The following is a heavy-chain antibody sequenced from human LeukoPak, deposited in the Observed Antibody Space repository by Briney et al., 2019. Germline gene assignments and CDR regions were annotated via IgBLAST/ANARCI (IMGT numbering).Heavy chain of an antibody. CDR1: GGSISSYY. CDR2: IYYSGST. J-gene: IGHJ4*02. D-gene: IGHD5-18*01. Sequence: SETLSLTCTVSGGSISSYYWSWIRQPPGKGLEWIGYIYYSGSTNYNPSLKSRVTISVDTSKNQFSLKLSSVTAADTAVYYCASLLRGQLWNQIDYWGQGTLVTVSS. CDR3: ASLLRGQLWNQIDY. V-gene: IGHV4-59*08.